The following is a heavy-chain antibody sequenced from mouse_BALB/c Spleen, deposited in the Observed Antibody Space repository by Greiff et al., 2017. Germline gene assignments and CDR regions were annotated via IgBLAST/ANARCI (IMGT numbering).Heavy chain of an antibody. V-gene: IGHV1S137*01. Sequence: VKLQESGAELVRPGVSVKISCKGSGYTFTDYAMHWVKQSHAKSLEWIGVISTYYGDASYNQKFKGKATMTVDKSSSTAYMELARLTSEDSAIYYCARSTVYAMDYWGQGTSVTVSS. J-gene: IGHJ4*01. D-gene: IGHD1-1*01. CDR3: ARSTVYAMDY. CDR1: GYTFTDYA. CDR2: ISTYYGDA.